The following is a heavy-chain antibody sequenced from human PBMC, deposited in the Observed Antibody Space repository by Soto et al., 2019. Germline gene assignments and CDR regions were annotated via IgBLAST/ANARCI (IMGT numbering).Heavy chain of an antibody. CDR1: GVSLNTADTW. CDR2: YHSGGST. CDR3: VRRPQMESGNDYGLDV. V-gene: IGHV4-30-4*01. Sequence: QVQLQESGSGLVKPSQSLSLTCTVSGVSLNTADTWWSWIRQSPGKGLEFIGYYHSGGSTYYDAFFRSRVIISAVTSNIQFSLKLSSVTVADTALYFCVRRPQMESGNDYGLDVWGQWTTVTVSS. D-gene: IGHD1-1*01. J-gene: IGHJ6*02.